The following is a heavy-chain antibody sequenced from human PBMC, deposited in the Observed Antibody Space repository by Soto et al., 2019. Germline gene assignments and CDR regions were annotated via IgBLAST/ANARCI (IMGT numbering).Heavy chain of an antibody. CDR2: MKEDGGEI. V-gene: IGHV3-7*03. Sequence: SCAASGFTFSNYWMSWVRQAPGKGLEWVANMKEDGGEINYVDSVKGRFTISRDNAKNSQYLQMNSLRVEDTAVYHCVRDRGYSTFDYWGQGTPVTVSS. CDR1: GFTFSNYW. J-gene: IGHJ4*02. CDR3: VRDRGYSTFDY. D-gene: IGHD4-4*01.